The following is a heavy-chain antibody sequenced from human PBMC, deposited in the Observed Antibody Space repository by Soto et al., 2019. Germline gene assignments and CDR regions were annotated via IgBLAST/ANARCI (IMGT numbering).Heavy chain of an antibody. J-gene: IGHJ6*02. CDR1: GFTFSSYG. V-gene: IGHV3-30*18. CDR2: ISYDGSKK. CDR3: VKDGSSGWPYYYGMDV. D-gene: IGHD6-19*01. Sequence: QSGGSLRLSCAASGFTFSSYGMHWVRHAPGKGLEWVSVISYDGSKKYYADSVKGRFTISRDNSKNTLYLQMSSLRAEDTAVYYCVKDGSSGWPYYYGMDVWGQGTTVTVSS.